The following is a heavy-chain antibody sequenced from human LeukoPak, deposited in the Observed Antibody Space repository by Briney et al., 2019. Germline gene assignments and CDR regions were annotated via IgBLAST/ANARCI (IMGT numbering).Heavy chain of an antibody. Sequence: GASVKVSCKASGGTFSSYAISWVRQAPGQGLEWMGRIIPILGIANYAQKFQGRVTITADKSTSTAYMELSSLRSEDTAVYYCARVVDYDYAFDIWGQGTMVTVSS. CDR2: IIPILGIA. CDR1: GGTFSSYA. V-gene: IGHV1-69*04. CDR3: ARVVDYDYAFDI. D-gene: IGHD5-12*01. J-gene: IGHJ3*02.